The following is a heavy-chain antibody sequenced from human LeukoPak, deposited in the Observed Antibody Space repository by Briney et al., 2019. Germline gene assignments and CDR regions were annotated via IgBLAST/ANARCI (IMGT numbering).Heavy chain of an antibody. D-gene: IGHD3-22*01. CDR2: INHSGSN. CDR1: GASFSGYY. CDR3: ARKGGDSSGYYCDY. J-gene: IGHJ4*02. Sequence: SETLSLTCAVYGASFSGYYWSWVRQPPGKGLEWLGEINHSGSNNYNPSLKSRVTISVDTSKNQFSLKLSSVTAADTAVYYCARKGGDSSGYYCDYWGQGTLVTVSS. V-gene: IGHV4-34*01.